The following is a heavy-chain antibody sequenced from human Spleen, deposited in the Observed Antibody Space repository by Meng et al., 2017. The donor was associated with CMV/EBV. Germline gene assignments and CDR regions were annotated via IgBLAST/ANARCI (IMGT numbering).Heavy chain of an antibody. J-gene: IGHJ5*02. V-gene: IGHV4-38-2*02. CDR3: ATDGNISPYYDFWSGPANWFDP. CDR1: GYSISSGYY. CDR2: IYHSGST. D-gene: IGHD3-3*01. Sequence: SETLSLTCTVSGYSISSGYYWGWIRQPPGKGLEWIGSIYHSGSTYYNPSLKSRVTISVDTSENQFSLKLSSVTAADTAVYYCATDGNISPYYDFWSGPANWFDPWGQGTLVTVSS.